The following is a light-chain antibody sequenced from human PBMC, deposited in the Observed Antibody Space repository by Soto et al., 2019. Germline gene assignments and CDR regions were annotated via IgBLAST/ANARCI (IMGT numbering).Light chain of an antibody. V-gene: IGKV3-15*01. Sequence: EIVMTQSPATLSVSPGESATLSCRASQSVSSNLAWYQQKPGQAPRLLIYGASTRATVIPARFSGSGSGTDFTLTISSLQSEDFAVYYCQHYNNWPMYTFGQGTKRDIK. CDR2: GAS. CDR3: QHYNNWPMYT. J-gene: IGKJ2*01. CDR1: QSVSSN.